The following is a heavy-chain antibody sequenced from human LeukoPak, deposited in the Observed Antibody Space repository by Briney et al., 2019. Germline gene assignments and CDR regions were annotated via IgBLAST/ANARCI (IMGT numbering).Heavy chain of an antibody. D-gene: IGHD4-17*01. CDR1: GYTFTGYY. J-gene: IGHJ4*02. CDR2: INPNSGGT. Sequence: ASVKVSCKASGYTFTGYYMHWVRQAPGQGLEWMGWINPNSGGTNYAQKFQGWVTMTRDTSISTAYMELSRLRSDDTAVYYCAREMITATVTSEYYFDYWGQGTLVTVSS. V-gene: IGHV1-2*04. CDR3: AREMITATVTSEYYFDY.